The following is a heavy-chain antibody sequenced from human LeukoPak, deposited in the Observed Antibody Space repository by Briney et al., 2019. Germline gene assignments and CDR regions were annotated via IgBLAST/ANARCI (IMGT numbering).Heavy chain of an antibody. CDR3: ARAHSIRSVVIISRFDY. CDR1: GGSFSGYY. D-gene: IGHD3-3*01. J-gene: IGHJ4*02. V-gene: IGHV4-34*01. CDR2: INHSGST. Sequence: SETLSLTCAVYGGSFSGYYWSWIRQPPGKGLEWIGEINHSGSTNYNPSLKSRVTISVDTSKNQFSLKLSSVTAADTAVYYCARAHSIRSVVIISRFDYWGQGTLVTVPS.